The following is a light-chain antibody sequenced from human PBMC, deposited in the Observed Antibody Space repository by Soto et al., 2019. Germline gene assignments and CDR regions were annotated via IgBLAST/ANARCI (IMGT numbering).Light chain of an antibody. V-gene: IGKV3-20*01. J-gene: IGKJ1*01. CDR2: GAS. CDR3: QQYGYSQWT. Sequence: EIVLTQSPGTLSLSPGERATLSCRASQSVSSSYLAWSQQKPGQAPRLLIYGASSRATGIPDRFSGSGSGTDFTLTISRLEPEDFAVYFCQQYGYSQWTFGQGTKVDIK. CDR1: QSVSSSY.